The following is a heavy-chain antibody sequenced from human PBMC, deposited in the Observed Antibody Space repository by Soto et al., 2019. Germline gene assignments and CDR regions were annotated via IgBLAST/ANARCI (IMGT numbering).Heavy chain of an antibody. CDR2: IRSSGST. CDR3: ASQVVIGYDSSGYYRY. CDR1: GGSISSYH. J-gene: IGHJ4*02. V-gene: IGHV4-59*01. D-gene: IGHD3-22*01. Sequence: PSETLSLTCTVSGGSISSYHWSWIRQPPGKGLEWIGDIRSSGSTNYNPSLKSRVTISIDTSKNQFSLKLTSVTAADSAVYYCASQVVIGYDSSGYYRYWGQGTLVTVSS.